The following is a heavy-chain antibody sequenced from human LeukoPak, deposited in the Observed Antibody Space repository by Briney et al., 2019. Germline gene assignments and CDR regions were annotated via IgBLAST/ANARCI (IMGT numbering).Heavy chain of an antibody. J-gene: IGHJ4*02. Sequence: PSQTLSLTCSVSGGSISSADYYWRWIRQPPGKGLEWIGYIFYSGSTDYNPSLKSRVTISVDTSKNQFSLRLTSVTAADTAVYYCARLKPYSSTSAYYFDYWGQGTLVTVSS. CDR1: GGSISSADYY. D-gene: IGHD6-13*01. CDR3: ARLKPYSSTSAYYFDY. V-gene: IGHV4-30-4*01. CDR2: IFYSGST.